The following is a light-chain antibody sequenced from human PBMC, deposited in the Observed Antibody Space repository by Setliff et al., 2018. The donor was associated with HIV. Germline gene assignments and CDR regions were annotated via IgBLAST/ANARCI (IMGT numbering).Light chain of an antibody. Sequence: QSALAQPASVSGSPGQSITISCTGTSGDVGGYNYVSWYQQHPGKAPKLIIYEVRNRPSGVSNRFSGSKSGNTASLTISGLQAEDEADYYCSSYTSSGTYVFGTGTKVTVL. CDR3: SSYTSSGTYV. CDR1: SGDVGGYNY. V-gene: IGLV2-14*01. CDR2: EVR. J-gene: IGLJ1*01.